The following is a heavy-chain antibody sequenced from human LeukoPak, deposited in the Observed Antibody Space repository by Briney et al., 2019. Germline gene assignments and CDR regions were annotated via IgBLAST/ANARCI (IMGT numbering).Heavy chain of an antibody. V-gene: IGHV1-18*01. Sequence: PVASVKVSCKASGYTFTSYGISWVRQAPGQGLEWMGWISAYNGNTNYAQKLQGRVTMTTDTSTSTAYMELSSLRSEDTAVYYCARVGPAVDYYGSGSYYRASTDYYGMDVWGQGTTVTVSS. CDR2: ISAYNGNT. D-gene: IGHD3-10*01. CDR3: ARVGPAVDYYGSGSYYRASTDYYGMDV. J-gene: IGHJ6*02. CDR1: GYTFTSYG.